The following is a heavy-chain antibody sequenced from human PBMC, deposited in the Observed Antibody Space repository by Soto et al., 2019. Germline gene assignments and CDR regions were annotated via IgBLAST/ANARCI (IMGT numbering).Heavy chain of an antibody. CDR1: GFTFSSYA. V-gene: IGHV3-20*01. CDR2: INWSGGST. Sequence: GGSLRLSCAASGFTFSSYAMSWVRQAPGKGLEWVSAINWSGGSTYYADSVKGRLTISRDNSKNSLYLQMNSLRAEDTALYHCARVVNYGSGQVYYYYYMDVWGKGTTVTVSS. CDR3: ARVVNYGSGQVYYYYYMDV. D-gene: IGHD3-10*01. J-gene: IGHJ6*03.